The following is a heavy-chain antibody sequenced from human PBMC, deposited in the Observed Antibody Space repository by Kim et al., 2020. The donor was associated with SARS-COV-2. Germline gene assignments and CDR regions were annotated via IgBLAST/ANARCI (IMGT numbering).Heavy chain of an antibody. D-gene: IGHD4-17*01. J-gene: IGHJ4*02. V-gene: IGHV3-23*01. CDR1: GFTFSSYA. Sequence: GGSLRLSCAASGFTFSSYAMSWVRQAPGKGLEWVSAISGSGGSTYYADSVKGRFTISRDNSKNTLYLQMNSLRAEDTAVYYCAKETRGLHDYGDYVDYWGQGTLVTVSS. CDR2: ISGSGGST. CDR3: AKETRGLHDYGDYVDY.